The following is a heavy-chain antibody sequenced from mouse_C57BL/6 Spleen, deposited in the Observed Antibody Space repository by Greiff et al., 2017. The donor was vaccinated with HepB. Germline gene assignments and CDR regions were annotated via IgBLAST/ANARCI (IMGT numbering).Heavy chain of an antibody. D-gene: IGHD2-1*01. CDR1: GYTFTSYW. CDR2: IDPSDSYT. V-gene: IGHV1-59*01. J-gene: IGHJ4*01. CDR3: ARGNYPPYAMDY. Sequence: VQLQQPGAELVRPGTSVKLSCKASGYTFTSYWMHWVKQRPGQGLEWIGVIDPSDSYTNYNQKFKGKATLTVDTSSSTAYMQLSSLTSEDSAVYYCARGNYPPYAMDYWGQGTSVTVSS.